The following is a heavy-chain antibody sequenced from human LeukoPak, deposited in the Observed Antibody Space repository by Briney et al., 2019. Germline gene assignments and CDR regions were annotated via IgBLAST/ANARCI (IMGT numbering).Heavy chain of an antibody. CDR2: ISGSGGST. CDR3: ANGKPRAYCGGDCPFPFDY. J-gene: IGHJ4*02. D-gene: IGHD2-21*02. Sequence: VRQAPGKGLEWVSAISGSGGSTYYADSVKGRFTISRDNSKNTLYLQMNSLRAEDTAVYYCANGKPRAYCGGDCPFPFDYWGQGTLVTVSS. V-gene: IGHV3-23*01.